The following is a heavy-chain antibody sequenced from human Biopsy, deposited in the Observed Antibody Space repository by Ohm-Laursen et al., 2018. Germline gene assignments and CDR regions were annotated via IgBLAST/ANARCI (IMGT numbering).Heavy chain of an antibody. CDR2: VYHSGTT. Sequence: GTLSLTCTVSGGSISSGSNYWAWIRQPPGKGLEWIGSVYHSGTTYYSPSLKSRVTISVDTGKNQLSLKVTSVTAADTAAYYCARHDGNGPFALDSWGQGTLVTVSS. CDR3: ARHDGNGPFALDS. V-gene: IGHV4-39*01. J-gene: IGHJ4*02. D-gene: IGHD5-24*01. CDR1: GGSISSGSNY.